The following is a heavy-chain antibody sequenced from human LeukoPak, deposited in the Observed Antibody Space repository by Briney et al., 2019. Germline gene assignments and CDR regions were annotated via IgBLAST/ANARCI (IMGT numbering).Heavy chain of an antibody. V-gene: IGHV4-59*01. CDR2: IYYSGST. CDR3: ARAPTKYSSSWYFDY. J-gene: IGHJ4*02. CDR1: GGSISSYY. Sequence: SETLSLTCTVSGGSISSYYWSWIRQSPGKGLEWIGYIYYSGSTNYNPSLKSRVTISVDTSKNQFSLKLSSVTAADTAVYYCARAPTKYSSSWYFDYWGQGTLVTVSS. D-gene: IGHD6-13*01.